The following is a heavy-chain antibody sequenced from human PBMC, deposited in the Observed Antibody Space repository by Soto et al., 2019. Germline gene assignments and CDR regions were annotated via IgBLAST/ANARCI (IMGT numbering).Heavy chain of an antibody. V-gene: IGHV4-59*12. D-gene: IGHD4-17*01. Sequence: PSETLFLTCTVSGGSISSYYWSWIRPPPGKGLEWIGEINHSGSTNYNPSLKSRVTISVDTSKNQFSLKLSSVTAADTAVYYCAGGGRVTTSFDWFDPWGQGTLVTVSS. CDR1: GGSISSYY. CDR3: AGGGRVTTSFDWFDP. J-gene: IGHJ5*02. CDR2: INHSGST.